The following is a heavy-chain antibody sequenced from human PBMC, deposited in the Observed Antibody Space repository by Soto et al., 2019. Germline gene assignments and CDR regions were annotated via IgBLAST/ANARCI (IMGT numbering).Heavy chain of an antibody. Sequence: EVQLVESGEGLVQPGGSLRLSCEASGFTFRNYDMQWVRQGTGKGLEWVSGISAAGDPDYADSVEGRFTISRENAQNSFFLQMNSLRVGDTAVYYCARTDRDFYGLDVWGQGTTVIVSS. V-gene: IGHV3-13*05. CDR1: GFTFRNYD. CDR3: ARTDRDFYGLDV. CDR2: ISAAGDP. J-gene: IGHJ6*02.